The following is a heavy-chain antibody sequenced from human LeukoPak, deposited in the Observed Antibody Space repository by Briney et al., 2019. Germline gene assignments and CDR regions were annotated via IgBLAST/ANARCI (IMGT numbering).Heavy chain of an antibody. V-gene: IGHV4-4*07. CDR3: ARTQLPYYYDSSGYRNWYFDL. J-gene: IGHJ2*01. CDR2: IYTSGST. CDR1: GGSISSYY. D-gene: IGHD3-22*01. Sequence: SETLSLTCTVSGGSISSYYWSWIRQPAGKGLEWIGRIYTSGSTNYNPSLKSRVTMSVDTSKNQFSLKLSSVTAADTAVYYCARTQLPYYYDSSGYRNWYFDLWGRGTLVTVSS.